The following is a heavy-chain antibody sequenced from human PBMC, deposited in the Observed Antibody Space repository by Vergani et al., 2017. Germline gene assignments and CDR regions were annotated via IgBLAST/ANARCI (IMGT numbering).Heavy chain of an antibody. CDR1: GGSISSSSYY. V-gene: IGHV3-11*01. Sequence: QLQLQESGPGLVKPSETLSLTCTVSGGSISSSSYYWGWIRQPPGKGLEWVSYISSSGSTIYYADSVKGRFTISRDNAKNSLYLQMNSLRAEDTAVYYCARMASGSYSAFDYWGQGTLVTVSS. J-gene: IGHJ4*02. D-gene: IGHD1-26*01. CDR2: ISSSGSTI. CDR3: ARMASGSYSAFDY.